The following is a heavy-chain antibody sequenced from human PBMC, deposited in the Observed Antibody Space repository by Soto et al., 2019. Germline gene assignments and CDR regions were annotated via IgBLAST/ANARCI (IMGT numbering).Heavy chain of an antibody. J-gene: IGHJ4*02. D-gene: IGHD3-10*01. CDR1: GGSISSGGYY. V-gene: IGHV4-31*02. CDR2: IYYSGST. Sequence: SETLSLTCTVSGGSISSGGYYWSWIRQHPGKGLEWIGYIYYSGSTYYNPSLKSRVTISVDTSKNQFSLKLSSVTAADTAVYYCARGPDYMHENYFDYWGQGTLVTVSS. CDR3: ARGPDYMHENYFDY.